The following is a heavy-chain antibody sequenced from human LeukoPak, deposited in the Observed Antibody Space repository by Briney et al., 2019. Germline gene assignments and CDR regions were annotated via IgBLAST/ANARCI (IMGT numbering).Heavy chain of an antibody. CDR1: GITFSSYA. CDR3: AKDWPRRYYDSSGYYYVHAFDI. Sequence: SGGSLRLSCAASGITFSSYAMHWVRQAPGKGLEWVAVISYDGSDKYYTDSVKGRFTISRDNSKNTLYLQMNSLRAEDTAVYYCAKDWPRRYYDSSGYYYVHAFDIWGQGTMVTVSS. J-gene: IGHJ3*02. V-gene: IGHV3-30-3*01. CDR2: ISYDGSDK. D-gene: IGHD3-22*01.